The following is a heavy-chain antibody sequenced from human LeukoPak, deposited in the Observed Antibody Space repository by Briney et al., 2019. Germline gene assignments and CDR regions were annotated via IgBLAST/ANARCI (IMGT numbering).Heavy chain of an antibody. Sequence: GESLKTSCQGPGYRFTSYWIGWVRQLPGKGLEWMGIIYPGDSDTRYSPSFQGQVTISADKSISTAYLQWSSLKASDTAMYYCARHEEAAAGSLDVVTMYYWGQGTLVTVPS. V-gene: IGHV5-51*01. D-gene: IGHD6-13*01. J-gene: IGHJ4*02. CDR2: IYPGDSDT. CDR1: GYRFTSYW. CDR3: ARHEEAAAGSLDVVTMYY.